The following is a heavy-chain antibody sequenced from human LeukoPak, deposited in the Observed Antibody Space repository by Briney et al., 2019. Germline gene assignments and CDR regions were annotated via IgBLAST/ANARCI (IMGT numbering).Heavy chain of an antibody. CDR1: GFTFDNYA. CDR2: ISRNSGSI. V-gene: IGHV3-9*01. CDR3: ARRAVAGYFDY. J-gene: IGHJ4*02. Sequence: GGSLRLSCAASGFTFDNYAMHWLRQAPGKGLEWVSGISRNSGSIDYADSVKGRFTISRDNAKNSLYLQMNSLRAEDTAVYYCARRAVAGYFDYWGQGTLVTVSS. D-gene: IGHD6-19*01.